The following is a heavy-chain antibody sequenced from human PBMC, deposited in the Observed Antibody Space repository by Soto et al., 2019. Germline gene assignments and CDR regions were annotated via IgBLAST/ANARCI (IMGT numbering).Heavy chain of an antibody. CDR1: GGSISSYY. CDR3: ARRWGRTFDY. V-gene: IGHV4-59*08. D-gene: IGHD7-27*01. Sequence: SETLSLTCTVSGGSISSYYWSWIRQPPGKGLEWIGYIYYSGSTNYNPPLKSRVTISVDTSKNQFSLKLSSVTAVDTAVYYCARRWGRTFDYWGQGTLVTVS. CDR2: IYYSGST. J-gene: IGHJ4*02.